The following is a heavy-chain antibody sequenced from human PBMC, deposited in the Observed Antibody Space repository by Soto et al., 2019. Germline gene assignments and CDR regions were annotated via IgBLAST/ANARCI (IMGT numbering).Heavy chain of an antibody. Sequence: QVQLVQSGAEVKKPGASVKVSCKASGYTFTSYGISWVRQAPGQGLEWMGWISAYNGNTNYPQKLQGRVTMTTDTFTSTAYIELSRQRSDGTAVYYCARDAPQFGHWGQGTLVTVSS. CDR3: ARDAPQFGH. CDR1: GYTFTSYG. V-gene: IGHV1-18*01. CDR2: ISAYNGNT. J-gene: IGHJ5*02.